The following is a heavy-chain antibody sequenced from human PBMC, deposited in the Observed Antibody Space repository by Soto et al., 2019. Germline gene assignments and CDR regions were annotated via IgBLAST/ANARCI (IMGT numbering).Heavy chain of an antibody. Sequence: SETLSLTCAFSGSSISSNIWWVWIRQPPGKGLEWIGYFYYGGSTYYNPSLESRVTMSGDPSKNQFSLKLTSVTAVDTAVYYCARIQAARLDYYYYMDVWGQGTKVTVSS. CDR1: GSSISSNIW. V-gene: IGHV4-28*01. D-gene: IGHD6-6*01. J-gene: IGHJ6*03. CDR2: FYYGGST. CDR3: ARIQAARLDYYYYMDV.